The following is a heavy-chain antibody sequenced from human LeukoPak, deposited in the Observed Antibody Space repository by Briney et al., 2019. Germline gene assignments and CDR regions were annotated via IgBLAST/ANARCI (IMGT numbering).Heavy chain of an antibody. V-gene: IGHV1-18*01. Sequence: SVNVSCKASGYTFTSYSISWVRQAPGQGLEWMGWISAYNGNTIYAQKVKGRVTMTTDTSTSTAYMELRSLKSDDTAVYYCARASYCSGGSCYSDYWGQGTLVTVYS. D-gene: IGHD2-15*01. CDR1: GYTFTSYS. CDR3: ARASYCSGGSCYSDY. J-gene: IGHJ4*02. CDR2: ISAYNGNT.